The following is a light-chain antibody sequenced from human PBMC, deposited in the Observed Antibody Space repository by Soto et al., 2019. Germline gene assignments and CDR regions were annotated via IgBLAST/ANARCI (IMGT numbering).Light chain of an antibody. CDR1: QDILNH. CDR2: GAS. J-gene: IGKJ2*01. CDR3: QQYATSPST. V-gene: IGKV1-16*02. Sequence: DIQMTQSPSSLSASVGDRVTITCRASQDILNHLTWFQQKPGKAPKSLIYGASNLHSGVSPKFSGSGFGTEFTLTISSLQPEDFATYYCQQYATSPSTFGQGTKLEI.